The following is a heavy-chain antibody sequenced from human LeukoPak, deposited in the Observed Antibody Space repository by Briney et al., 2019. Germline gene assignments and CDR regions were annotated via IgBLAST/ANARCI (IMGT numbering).Heavy chain of an antibody. J-gene: IGHJ6*03. CDR2: IKQDGSEK. CDR3: ARGSGKITIFGVVPPYYYYYMDV. Sequence: PGGSLRLSCAASGFTFSSYWMSWVRQAPGKGLEWVANIKQDGSEKYYVDSVKGRFTISRDNAKNSLYLQMNSLRAEDTAVYYCARGSGKITIFGVVPPYYYYYMDVWGKGTTVTVSS. V-gene: IGHV3-7*01. D-gene: IGHD3-3*01. CDR1: GFTFSSYW.